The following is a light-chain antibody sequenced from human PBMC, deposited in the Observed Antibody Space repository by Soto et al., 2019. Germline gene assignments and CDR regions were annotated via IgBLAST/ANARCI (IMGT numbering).Light chain of an antibody. V-gene: IGKV3-20*01. CDR2: GAS. CDR1: QRLSSNY. Sequence: EIVLTQSPGTLSLSPGERDTLSCRASQRLSSNYLAWYQQKPGQAPSLLIYGASSRATGIPDRFSGSGSGTDFTLTINRLEPEDFAVYYCQQYGSSPRITFGQGTRLEIK. J-gene: IGKJ5*01. CDR3: QQYGSSPRIT.